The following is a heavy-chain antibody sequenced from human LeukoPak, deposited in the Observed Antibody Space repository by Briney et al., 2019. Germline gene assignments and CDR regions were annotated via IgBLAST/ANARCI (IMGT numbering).Heavy chain of an antibody. D-gene: IGHD1-26*01. J-gene: IGHJ6*02. Sequence: GGSLRLSCAASGFTFSNAWMSWVRQAPGKGLEWVGRTKSKTDGGTTDYAAPVKGRFTISRDDSKNTLYLQMNSLKTEDTAVYYCTTRVRATRNYYYYGMDVWGQGTTVTVSS. CDR2: TKSKTDGGTT. V-gene: IGHV3-15*01. CDR3: TTRVRATRNYYYYGMDV. CDR1: GFTFSNAW.